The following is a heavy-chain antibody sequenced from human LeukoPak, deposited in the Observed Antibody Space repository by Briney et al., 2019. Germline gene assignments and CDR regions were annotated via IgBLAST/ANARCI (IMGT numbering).Heavy chain of an antibody. Sequence: GGSLRLSCAASGFTVSNNYMSWVRQAPGKGLQWVSIIFSTGTTFYTDSVKGRFTISRDDSKNTLDLQLNSLRTEDTAVYYCARSKRGGSGYSSYWYFDLWGRGTLVTVSS. D-gene: IGHD3-22*01. J-gene: IGHJ2*01. CDR2: IFSTGTT. CDR1: GFTVSNNY. CDR3: ARSKRGGSGYSSYWYFDL. V-gene: IGHV3-66*02.